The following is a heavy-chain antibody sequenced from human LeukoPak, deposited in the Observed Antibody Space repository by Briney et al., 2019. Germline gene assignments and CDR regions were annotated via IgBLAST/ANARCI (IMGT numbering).Heavy chain of an antibody. Sequence: GASVKVSCEASGYTFTSYYMHWVRQAPGQGLEWMGIINPSGGSTSYAQKFQGRVTMTRDMSTSTVYMELSSLRSEDTAVYYCARGLNNRKSGRRFDVFEIWGQGTMVTVSS. CDR2: INPSGGST. V-gene: IGHV1-46*01. CDR1: GYTFTSYY. CDR3: ARGLNNRKSGRRFDVFEI. D-gene: IGHD1-14*01. J-gene: IGHJ3*02.